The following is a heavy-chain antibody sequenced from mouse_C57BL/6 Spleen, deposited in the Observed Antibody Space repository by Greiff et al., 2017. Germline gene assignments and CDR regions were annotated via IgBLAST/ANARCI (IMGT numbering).Heavy chain of an antibody. CDR3: ARHLSFAY. CDR1: GYAFTNYL. V-gene: IGHV1-54*01. Sequence: QVQLKESGAELVRPGTSVKVSCKASGYAFTNYLIEWVKQRPGQGLEWIGVINPGSGGTNYNEKFKGKATLTADKSSSTAYMQLSSLTSEDSAVYFCARHLSFAYWGQGTLVTVSA. J-gene: IGHJ3*01. CDR2: INPGSGGT.